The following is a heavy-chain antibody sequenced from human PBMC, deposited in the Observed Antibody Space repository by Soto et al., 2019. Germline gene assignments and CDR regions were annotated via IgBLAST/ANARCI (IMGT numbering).Heavy chain of an antibody. J-gene: IGHJ4*02. Sequence: QVQLVQSGAEVKKTGSSVRVSCKASTGALVNNAITWVRQAPGQGLELVGTIVPMFGTTHYAQKFHGRVTFTADESTLTAFMELSVLRFDDTAVYYCARVALAGDLLGGVDSWGQGTL. CDR1: TGALVNNA. CDR3: ARVALAGDLLGGVDS. CDR2: IVPMFGTT. V-gene: IGHV1-69*18. D-gene: IGHD6-19*01.